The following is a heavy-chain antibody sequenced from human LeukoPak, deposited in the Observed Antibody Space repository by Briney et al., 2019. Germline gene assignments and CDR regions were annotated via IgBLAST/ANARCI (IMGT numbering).Heavy chain of an antibody. V-gene: IGHV3-9*01. D-gene: IGHD2-21*02. Sequence: PGGSLRLSCGASGLTFTTYAMTWVRQAPGKGLEWVSGITWNSDSTDYADSVKGRFTISRDNSRNSVFLQMNSLRPEDTALYHCAKEVDCPSDCLFFHSWGQGTLVTVSS. CDR1: GLTFTTYA. CDR3: AKEVDCPSDCLFFHS. CDR2: ITWNSDST. J-gene: IGHJ4*02.